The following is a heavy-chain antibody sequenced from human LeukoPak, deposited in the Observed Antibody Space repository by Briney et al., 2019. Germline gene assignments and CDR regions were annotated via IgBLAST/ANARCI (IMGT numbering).Heavy chain of an antibody. D-gene: IGHD3-22*01. CDR3: SRGLDSRKLGY. CDR1: GASFSSGDQY. CDR2: IHPSGTL. Sequence: PSETLSLTCTVSGASFSSGDQYWTWIRQSPGEGLEWIGSIHPSGTLYNNPSLESRVTISIDTSKNQFSLNLNSVTAADTAVYFCSRGLDSRKLGYWGQGTLVTVSS. J-gene: IGHJ4*02. V-gene: IGHV4-31*03.